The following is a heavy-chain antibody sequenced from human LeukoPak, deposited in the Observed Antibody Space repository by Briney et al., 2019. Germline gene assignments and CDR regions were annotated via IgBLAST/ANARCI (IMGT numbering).Heavy chain of an antibody. J-gene: IGHJ3*02. D-gene: IGHD5-24*01. CDR1: GGSISSYY. CDR2: IYYSVGT. Sequence: SETLSLTCTVSGGSISSYYWSCIWEPPGKGLEWSGDIYYSVGTNYNPSLKSRVTISVETSKNQSSLTLSSVTAADPAVYYCARVIPLQSMLTWSPVRTDAFDIWGQGTMVTVSS. CDR3: ARVIPLQSMLTWSPVRTDAFDI. V-gene: IGHV4-59*01.